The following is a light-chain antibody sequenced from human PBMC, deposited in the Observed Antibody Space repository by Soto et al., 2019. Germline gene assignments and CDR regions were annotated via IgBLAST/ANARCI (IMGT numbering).Light chain of an antibody. CDR3: HQYDSYGWT. CDR2: KAS. Sequence: DIQMTQSPSTLSASVGDRVTITCRASQTINNWLAWYQQKPGKAPKLLISKASSLESGVPSRFSGSGSGTEFPLSISSLQPDDFATYYCHQYDSYGWTFGQGTKVEIK. V-gene: IGKV1-5*03. CDR1: QTINNW. J-gene: IGKJ1*01.